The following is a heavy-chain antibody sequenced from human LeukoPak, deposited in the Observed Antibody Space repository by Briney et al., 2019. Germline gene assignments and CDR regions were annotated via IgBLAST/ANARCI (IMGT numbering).Heavy chain of an antibody. CDR1: GFTFSNYG. CDR3: AKSFRVGAALDDY. V-gene: IGHV3-30*18. Sequence: GRSLRLSCAASGFTFSNYGMHWVRQAPGKGLEWVAVISYDGSNKYYADSVKGRFTISRDNSKNTLYLQMNSLRAEDTAVYYCAKSFRVGAALDDYWGQGTLVTVSS. CDR2: ISYDGSNK. D-gene: IGHD2-15*01. J-gene: IGHJ4*02.